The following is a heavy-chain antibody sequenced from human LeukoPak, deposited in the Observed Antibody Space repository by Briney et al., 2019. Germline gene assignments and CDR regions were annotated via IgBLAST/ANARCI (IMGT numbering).Heavy chain of an antibody. CDR2: ISAYNGNT. D-gene: IGHD5-12*01. Sequence: ASVKVSCKASGYTFTSYGISWVQQAPGQGLEWMGWISAYNGNTNYAQKLQGRVTMTTDTSTSSAYMELRSLRSDDTAVYYCARDDIVATALWDWGQGTLVTVSS. V-gene: IGHV1-18*01. CDR1: GYTFTSYG. CDR3: ARDDIVATALWD. J-gene: IGHJ4*02.